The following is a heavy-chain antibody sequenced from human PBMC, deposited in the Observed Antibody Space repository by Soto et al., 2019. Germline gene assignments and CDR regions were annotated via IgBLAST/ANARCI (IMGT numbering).Heavy chain of an antibody. CDR2: ISYDGSNK. D-gene: IGHD2-8*01. V-gene: IGHV3-30*03. CDR3: ASLGYCTNGVCYTVDMAAFDI. CDR1: GFTFSSYG. J-gene: IGHJ3*02. Sequence: QVQLVESGGGVVQPGRSLRLSCAASGFTFSSYGMHWVRQAPGKGLEWVAVISYDGSNKYYADSVKGRFTISRDNSKNTLYLQMNSLRAEDTAVYYCASLGYCTNGVCYTVDMAAFDIWGQGTMVTVSS.